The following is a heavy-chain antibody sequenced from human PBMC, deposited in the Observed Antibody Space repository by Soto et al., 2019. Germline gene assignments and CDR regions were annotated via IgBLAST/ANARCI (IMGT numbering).Heavy chain of an antibody. J-gene: IGHJ4*02. D-gene: IGHD3-16*01. CDR3: VRGDVGDTFWGAFYFDL. CDR1: GYRFKSYW. Sequence: LGESLKISCKGSGYRFKSYWIGWVRQMPGKGPEWMGIIFPRDSDTRYSPSFQGRVTISADESISTAFLQWNSLKASDTAMYYCVRGDVGDTFWGAFYFDLWGQGTLVTVSS. CDR2: IFPRDSDT. V-gene: IGHV5-51*01.